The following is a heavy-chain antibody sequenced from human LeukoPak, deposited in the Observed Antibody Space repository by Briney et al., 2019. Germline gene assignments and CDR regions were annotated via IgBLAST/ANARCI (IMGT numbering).Heavy chain of an antibody. CDR2: ISAYNGNT. CDR3: ARVGYYDSSGYRGIFDY. Sequence: SWIRQAPGQGLEWMGWISAYNGNTNSAQKLQGRVTMTTDTSTSTAYMELRSLRSDDTAVYYCARVGYYDSSGYRGIFDYWGQGTLVTVSS. D-gene: IGHD3-22*01. V-gene: IGHV1-18*01. J-gene: IGHJ4*02.